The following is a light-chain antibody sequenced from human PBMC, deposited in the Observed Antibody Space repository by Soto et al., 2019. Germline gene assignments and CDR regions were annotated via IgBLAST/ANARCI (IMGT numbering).Light chain of an antibody. Sequence: QAVVTQPASVSGSPGQSITISCTGTSSDVGGYNCVSWYQQHPGKAPKLMIYEVSNRPPGVSNRFSGSKSGNTASLTISGLQAEDEADYYCSSYTSSSTYVFGTGTKVTVL. CDR1: SSDVGGYNC. V-gene: IGLV2-14*01. CDR3: SSYTSSSTYV. J-gene: IGLJ1*01. CDR2: EVS.